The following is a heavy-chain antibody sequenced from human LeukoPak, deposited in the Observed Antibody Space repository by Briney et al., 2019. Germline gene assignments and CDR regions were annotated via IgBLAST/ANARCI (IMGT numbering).Heavy chain of an antibody. V-gene: IGHV1-2*02. CDR2: INPNSGGT. CDR1: GYTFTGYY. Sequence: ASVKVSCKASGYTFTGYYMHWVRQAPGQGLEWMGWINPNSGGTNYAQKFQGRVTMTRDTSISTAYMELSRLRSDDTAVYYCASLPGGYCSSTSCYNWGQGTLVTVSS. D-gene: IGHD2-2*02. CDR3: ASLPGGYCSSTSCYN. J-gene: IGHJ4*02.